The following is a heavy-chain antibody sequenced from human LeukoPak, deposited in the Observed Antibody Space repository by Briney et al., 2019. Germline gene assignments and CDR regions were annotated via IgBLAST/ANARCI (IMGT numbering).Heavy chain of an antibody. CDR2: ISASDGST. Sequence: PGGSLRLSCAASGFTFSSYGMSWVRQAPGKGLEWVSFISASDGSTYYADSVKGRFTISRDNPKNTLYLQMNSLRAEDTALYYCAKDKSSGWFFDSWGQGTLVTVSS. CDR3: AKDKSSGWFFDS. D-gene: IGHD6-19*01. V-gene: IGHV3-23*01. CDR1: GFTFSSYG. J-gene: IGHJ4*02.